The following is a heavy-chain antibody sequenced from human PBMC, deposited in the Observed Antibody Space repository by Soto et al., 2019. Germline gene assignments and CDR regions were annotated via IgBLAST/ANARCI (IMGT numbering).Heavy chain of an antibody. CDR3: AGYYYGSGVGGY. D-gene: IGHD3-10*01. V-gene: IGHV3-23*01. CDR1: GFTFRSYA. J-gene: IGHJ4*02. CDR2: ISGSGSST. Sequence: EVQLLESGGGLVQPGGSLRLSCAASGFTFRSYAMSWVRQAPGKGLEWVSGISGSGSSTYYADSVKGRFTISRDNSKNTLYVQMNSLRAEDTAMDYCAGYYYGSGVGGYWGQGTLVTVSS.